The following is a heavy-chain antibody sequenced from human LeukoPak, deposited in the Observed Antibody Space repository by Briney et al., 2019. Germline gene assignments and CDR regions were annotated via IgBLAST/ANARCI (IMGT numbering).Heavy chain of an antibody. CDR2: ISTSGSTI. V-gene: IGHV3-48*03. D-gene: IGHD6-6*01. J-gene: IGHJ4*02. CDR3: AKDMEGYSSSSLDY. Sequence: GGSLRLSCAASGFTFSSYEMNWVRQAPGKGLEWVSYISTSGSTIYYADSVKGRFTISRDNAKNSLYLQMNSLRTEDTALYYCAKDMEGYSSSSLDYWGQGTLVTVSS. CDR1: GFTFSSYE.